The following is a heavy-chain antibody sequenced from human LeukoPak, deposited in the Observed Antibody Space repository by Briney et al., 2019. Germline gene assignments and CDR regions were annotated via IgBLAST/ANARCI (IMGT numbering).Heavy chain of an antibody. CDR2: ISHDGSNQ. J-gene: IGHJ4*02. CDR3: ARSRGAGPGAYFDY. CDR1: GFSFSTYG. D-gene: IGHD6-19*01. Sequence: GGSLRLSCAASGFSFSTYGMHWVRQAPGKGLEWVAVISHDGSNQYYADSVKGRFTISRDDSKNTLYLQRNSLRAEDTAVYYCARSRGAGPGAYFDYWGQGTVVTVTS. V-gene: IGHV3-30*03.